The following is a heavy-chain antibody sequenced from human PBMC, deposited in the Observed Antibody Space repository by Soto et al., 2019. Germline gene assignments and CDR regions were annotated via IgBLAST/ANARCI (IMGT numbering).Heavy chain of an antibody. Sequence: SETLSLTCSVSGGSINSGAYFWSWVRRHPGKGLEWIGYIYYTGRTFYNPSLKGRVTISLDTSKNQFSLNLNSVTAADTATYYCARYCSTTDCPFDLWGQGTLVTVSS. J-gene: IGHJ4*02. CDR1: GGSINSGAYF. CDR3: ARYCSTTDCPFDL. D-gene: IGHD2-2*01. CDR2: IYYTGRT. V-gene: IGHV4-31*03.